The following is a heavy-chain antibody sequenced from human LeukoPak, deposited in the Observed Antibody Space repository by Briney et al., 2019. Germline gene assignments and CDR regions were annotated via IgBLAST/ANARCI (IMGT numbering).Heavy chain of an antibody. D-gene: IGHD2-21*02. Sequence: PGGSLRLSCAASGFTVSSNYMSWVRQAPGKGLEWIGSIYYSGSTYYNPSLKSRVTISVDTSKNQFSLKLSSVTAADTAVYYCARAYCGGDCPLGFDYWGQGALVTVSS. J-gene: IGHJ4*02. V-gene: IGHV4-39*07. CDR1: GFTVSSNY. CDR3: ARAYCGGDCPLGFDY. CDR2: IYYSGST.